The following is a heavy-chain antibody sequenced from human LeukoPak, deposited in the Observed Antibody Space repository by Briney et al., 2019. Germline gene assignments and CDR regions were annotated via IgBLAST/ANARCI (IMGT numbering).Heavy chain of an antibody. CDR1: GYSFTSYW. Sequence: HGESLKISWKGPGYSFTSYWIGWVRQMPGKGLEWVGIIYPGDSDTRYSPSLQGQVTISADKSISTAYLQWSSLKASDTAMYYCARRGYSYGSLDYWGQGTLVTVSS. D-gene: IGHD5-18*01. CDR3: ARRGYSYGSLDY. CDR2: IYPGDSDT. J-gene: IGHJ4*02. V-gene: IGHV5-51*01.